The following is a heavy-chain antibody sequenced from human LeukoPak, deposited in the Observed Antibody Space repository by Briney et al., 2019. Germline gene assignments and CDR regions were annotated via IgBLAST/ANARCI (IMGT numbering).Heavy chain of an antibody. CDR1: GFTFSSYC. CDR2: ISYDGSNK. CDR3: AMSYSSGWDYYFDY. Sequence: GRSLRLSYPPSGFTFSSYCMHWVRQAPGKGLEWLAVISYDGSNKYYADSVKGRFTISRDNSKNTLYLQMNSLRAEDTAVYYCAMSYSSGWDYYFDYWGQGTLVTVSS. D-gene: IGHD6-19*01. V-gene: IGHV3-30*03. J-gene: IGHJ4*02.